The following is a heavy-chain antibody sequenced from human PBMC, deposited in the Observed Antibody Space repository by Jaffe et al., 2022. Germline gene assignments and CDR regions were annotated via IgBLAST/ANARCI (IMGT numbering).Heavy chain of an antibody. D-gene: IGHD3-16*01. Sequence: QLVESGGGLVQPGGSLRLSCAASGMKFSDYGMIWVRQAPGKGLEWLSYIGSRSSSIYYADSVRGRCTMSRDNAQSLLFLQMSSLRVEDTAIYYCAKSLGSYFDLWGRGTLVTVSS. V-gene: IGHV3-48*01. CDR1: GMKFSDYG. CDR2: IGSRSSSI. J-gene: IGHJ2*01. CDR3: AKSLGSYFDL.